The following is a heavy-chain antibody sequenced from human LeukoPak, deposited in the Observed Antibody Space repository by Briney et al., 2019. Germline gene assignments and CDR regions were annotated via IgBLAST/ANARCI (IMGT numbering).Heavy chain of an antibody. Sequence: PGGSLRLSCAASGFTFSSYGMHWVRQAPGKGLEWVAFIRYDGSNKYYADSVKGRFTISRDNSKNTLYLQMSSLRAEDTAVYYCALQGPPQPNYYYYYMDVWGNGTTVTVSS. J-gene: IGHJ6*03. CDR1: GFTFSSYG. D-gene: IGHD5-24*01. V-gene: IGHV3-30*02. CDR2: IRYDGSNK. CDR3: ALQGPPQPNYYYYYMDV.